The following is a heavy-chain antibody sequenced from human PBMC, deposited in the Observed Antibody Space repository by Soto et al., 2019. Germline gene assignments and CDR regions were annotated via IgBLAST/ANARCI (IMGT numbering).Heavy chain of an antibody. CDR1: GFVFTSSA. J-gene: IGHJ6*02. CDR3: AADGITGTAFYYYGMDV. D-gene: IGHD1-20*01. Sequence: GASVKVSCKAGGFVFTSSAVQWVRQARGQRLEWIGWIVVGSGNTNYAQKFQERVTITRDMSTSTAYMELSSLRSEDTAVYYCAADGITGTAFYYYGMDVWGQGTTVTVSS. CDR2: IVVGSGNT. V-gene: IGHV1-58*01.